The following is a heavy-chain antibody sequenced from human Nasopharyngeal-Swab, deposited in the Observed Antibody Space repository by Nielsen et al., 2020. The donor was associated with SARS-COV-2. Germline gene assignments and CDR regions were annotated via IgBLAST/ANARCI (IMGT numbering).Heavy chain of an antibody. D-gene: IGHD3-10*01. CDR2: INPSGGRT. CDR1: GYTFTHYY. J-gene: IGHJ3*02. CDR3: ARGYYTSGTFYNDAFDI. Sequence: ASVKVYCKASGYTFTHYYIHWVRQAPGQGLEWMGFINPSGGRTDYAQKFQGRLTMTRDTSTNKVYMDLSSLRSEDTAIYYCARGYYTSGTFYNDAFDIWGPGTGGTVSS. V-gene: IGHV1-46*01.